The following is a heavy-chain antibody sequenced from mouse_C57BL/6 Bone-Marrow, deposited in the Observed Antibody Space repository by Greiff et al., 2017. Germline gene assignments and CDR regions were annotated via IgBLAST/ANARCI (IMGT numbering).Heavy chain of an antibody. D-gene: IGHD4-1*01. V-gene: IGHV5-4*01. CDR1: GFTFSSYA. CDR3: ARERWAWFAY. CDR2: ISDGGSYT. Sequence: DVMLVESGGGLVKPGGSLKLSCAASGFTFSSYAMSWVRQTPEKRLEWVATISDGGSYTYYPDNVKGRFTISRDNAKNNLYLQMSHLKSEDTAMYYCARERWAWFAYWGQGALVTVSA. J-gene: IGHJ3*01.